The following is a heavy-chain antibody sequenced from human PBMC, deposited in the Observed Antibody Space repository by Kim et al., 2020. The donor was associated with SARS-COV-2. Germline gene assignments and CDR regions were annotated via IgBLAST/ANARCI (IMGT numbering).Heavy chain of an antibody. Sequence: GGSLRLSCAASGFTFSSYAMSWVRQAPGKGLEWVSAISGSGGSTYYADSVKGRFTISRDNSKNTLYLQMNSLRAEDTAVYYCAKDLWGGFVGATWDYWGQGTLVTVSS. D-gene: IGHD1-26*01. CDR3: AKDLWGGFVGATWDY. CDR2: ISGSGGST. CDR1: GFTFSSYA. V-gene: IGHV3-23*01. J-gene: IGHJ4*02.